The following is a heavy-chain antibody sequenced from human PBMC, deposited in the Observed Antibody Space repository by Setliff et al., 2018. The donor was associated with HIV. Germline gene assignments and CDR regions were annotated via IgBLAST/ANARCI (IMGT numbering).Heavy chain of an antibody. CDR2: INPNSGGT. J-gene: IGHJ6*02. V-gene: IGHV1-2*02. Sequence: ASVKVSCKASGYTFTGHYMHWVRQAPGQGLEWMGWINPNSGGTTYAQKFQGRVTMTRDTSISTAYMELSSLRSEDTAVYYCARDHCSSSGCCEYSYYGMDVWGQGTTVTVSS. CDR1: GYTFTGHY. D-gene: IGHD2-2*01. CDR3: ARDHCSSSGCCEYSYYGMDV.